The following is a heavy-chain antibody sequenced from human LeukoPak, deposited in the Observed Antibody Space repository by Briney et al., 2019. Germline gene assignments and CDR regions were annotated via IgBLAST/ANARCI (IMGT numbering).Heavy chain of an antibody. Sequence: GGSLRLSCAASGFTFSSYERNWVRQAPGKGLEWVSYISSSGSTIYYADSVKGRFTISRDNAKNSLYLQMNSLRAEDTAVYYCARAPDSYDILTGYRGYGMDVWGQGTTVTVSS. CDR3: ARAPDSYDILTGYRGYGMDV. CDR1: GFTFSSYE. V-gene: IGHV3-48*03. J-gene: IGHJ6*02. CDR2: ISSSGSTI. D-gene: IGHD3-9*01.